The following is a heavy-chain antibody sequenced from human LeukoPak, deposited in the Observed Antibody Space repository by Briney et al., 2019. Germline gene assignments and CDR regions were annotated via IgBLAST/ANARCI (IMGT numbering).Heavy chain of an antibody. CDR1: GGSINNYY. CDR3: ARVAYYSDRSAFAFFDY. CDR2: IYHSGST. V-gene: IGHV4-59*12. J-gene: IGHJ4*02. Sequence: SETLSLTCTVSGGSINNYYWSWIRQPPGKGLEWIGEIYHSGSTNYNPSLKSRVTISVDKSKNQFSLKLSSVTAADTAVYYCARVAYYSDRSAFAFFDYWGRGTLVTVSS. D-gene: IGHD3-22*01.